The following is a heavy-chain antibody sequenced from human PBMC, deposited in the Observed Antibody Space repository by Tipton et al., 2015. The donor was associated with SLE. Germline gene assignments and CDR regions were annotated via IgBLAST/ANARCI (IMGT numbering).Heavy chain of an antibody. CDR2: IYYSGGT. V-gene: IGHV4-39*07. D-gene: IGHD5-12*01. Sequence: TLSLTCTVSGGSISSSSYYWGWIRQPPGKGLEWIGSIYYSGGTDYNPSLKSRVTISADTSKNHFSLNLSSVTAADTAVYYCARGGVGGYDYFDYWGQGALVTVSS. J-gene: IGHJ4*02. CDR3: ARGGVGGYDYFDY. CDR1: GGSISSSSYY.